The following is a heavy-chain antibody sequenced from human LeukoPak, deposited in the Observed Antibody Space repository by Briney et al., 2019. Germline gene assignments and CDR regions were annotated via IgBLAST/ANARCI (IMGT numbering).Heavy chain of an antibody. V-gene: IGHV3-30*03. D-gene: IGHD3-10*01. J-gene: IGHJ3*02. CDR2: ISYDGSNK. CDR3: ARDGFRDAFDI. Sequence: PGGSLRLSCAASGFTFSSYGMHWVRQAPGKGLEWVAVISYDGSNKYYADSVKGRFTISRDNSKNTLYLQMNSLRAEDTAVYYCARDGFRDAFDIWGQGTMVTVSS. CDR1: GFTFSSYG.